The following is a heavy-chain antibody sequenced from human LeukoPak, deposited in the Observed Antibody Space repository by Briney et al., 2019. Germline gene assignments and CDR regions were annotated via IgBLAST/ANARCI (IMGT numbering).Heavy chain of an antibody. CDR3: ARLHSSSWYLNY. J-gene: IGHJ4*02. Sequence: PSETLSLTCTVSGGSISSSSYYWGWLRQPPGKGLEWIGSIYYSGSTYYNPSLKSRVTISVDTSKNQFSLKLSSVTAADTAVYYCARLHSSSWYLNYWGQGTLVTVSS. CDR2: IYYSGST. D-gene: IGHD6-13*01. V-gene: IGHV4-39*01. CDR1: GGSISSSSYY.